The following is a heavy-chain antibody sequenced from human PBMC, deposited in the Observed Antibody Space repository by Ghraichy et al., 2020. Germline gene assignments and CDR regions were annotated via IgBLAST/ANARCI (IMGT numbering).Heavy chain of an antibody. CDR3: ARHVIRDFDWFSQNYYMDL. CDR1: DGSFSGYY. V-gene: IGHV4-34*01. J-gene: IGHJ6*03. D-gene: IGHD3-9*01. CDR2: INHSGST. Sequence: SETLSLTCTVYDGSFSGYYWSWIRQPPGKGLEWIGEINHSGSTNYNPSLKSRVTISVDTSKNQFSLKLSSVTVADTAVYYCARHVIRDFDWFSQNYYMDLCAKGTTVTVSS.